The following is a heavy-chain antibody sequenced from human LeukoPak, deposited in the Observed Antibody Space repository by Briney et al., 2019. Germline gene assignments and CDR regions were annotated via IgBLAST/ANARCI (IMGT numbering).Heavy chain of an antibody. CDR1: GYTFTSYD. CDR2: MNPNSGNT. D-gene: IGHD1-26*01. V-gene: IGHV1-8*01. CDR3: ARRRAVGATHNWFDP. J-gene: IGHJ5*02. Sequence: ASVKVSCKASGYTFTSYDINWVRQATGQGLEWMGWMNPNSGNTGYAQKFQGGVTMTRNTSISTAYMELSSLRSEDTAVYYCARRRAVGATHNWFDPWGQGTLVTVSS.